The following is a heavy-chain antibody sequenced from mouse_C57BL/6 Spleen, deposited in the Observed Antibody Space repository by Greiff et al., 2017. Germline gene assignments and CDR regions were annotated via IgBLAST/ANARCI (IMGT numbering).Heavy chain of an antibody. J-gene: IGHJ1*03. D-gene: IGHD1-1*01. Sequence: VKLMESGPGLVAPSQSLSITCTVSGFSLTSYGVHWVRQPPRKGLEWLVVIWSDGSTTSNSALKSRLSISKDNSKSQVFLKMNSLQTDDTAMYYCARHDRYGSSYEGYFDVWGTGTTVTVSS. CDR3: ARHDRYGSSYEGYFDV. CDR2: IWSDGST. CDR1: GFSLTSYG. V-gene: IGHV2-6-1*01.